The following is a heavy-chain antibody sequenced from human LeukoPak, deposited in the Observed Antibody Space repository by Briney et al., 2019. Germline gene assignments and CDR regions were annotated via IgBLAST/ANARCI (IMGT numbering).Heavy chain of an antibody. CDR2: INHSGST. J-gene: IGHJ4*02. CDR1: GGSFSGYY. V-gene: IGHV4-34*01. Sequence: SETLSLTCAVYGGSFSGYYWSWIRQPPGKGLEWIGEINHSGSTNYNPSLKSRVTISVDTPKNQFSLKLSSVTAADAAVYYCARADGTDYWGQGTLVTVSS. CDR3: ARADGTDY.